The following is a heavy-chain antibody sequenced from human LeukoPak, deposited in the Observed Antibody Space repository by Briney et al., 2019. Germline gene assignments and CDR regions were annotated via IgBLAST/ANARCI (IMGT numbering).Heavy chain of an antibody. CDR2: LYTGGDT. CDR3: ARDLKRGIAVAGMEIDY. J-gene: IGHJ4*02. Sequence: GGSLRLSCAVSGFTVSAHYMSWVRQAPGKGLECVSFLYTGGDTYYADSVKGRFTISRDNSKNTLYLQMNSLRAEDTAVYYCARDLKRGIAVAGMEIDYWGQGTLVTVSS. D-gene: IGHD6-19*01. V-gene: IGHV3-53*05. CDR1: GFTVSAHY.